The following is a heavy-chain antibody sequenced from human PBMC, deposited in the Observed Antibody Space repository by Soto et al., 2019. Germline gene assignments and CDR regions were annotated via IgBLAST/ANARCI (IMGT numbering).Heavy chain of an antibody. Sequence: GGSLRLSCAASGFTFSSYAMSSVRQAPGKGLEWVSAISGSGGSTYYADSVKGRFTISRDNSKNTLYLQMNSLRAEDTAAYYCASLYCSSNSCYGRDDYYYYMDIWGKGTTVTVSS. CDR2: ISGSGGST. CDR1: GFTFSSYA. J-gene: IGHJ6*03. V-gene: IGHV3-23*01. D-gene: IGHD2-2*01. CDR3: ASLYCSSNSCYGRDDYYYYMDI.